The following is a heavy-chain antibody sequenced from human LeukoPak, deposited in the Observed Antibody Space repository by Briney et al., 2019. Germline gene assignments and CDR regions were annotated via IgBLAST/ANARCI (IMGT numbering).Heavy chain of an antibody. CDR1: GGSISSSSYY. CDR2: TYYSGST. V-gene: IGHV4-39*01. D-gene: IGHD6-13*01. Sequence: SETLSLTCTVSGGSISSSSYYWGWMRQPPGKGLEWIGTTYYSGSTYYNPSLKSRVTISVDTSKNQFSLKLSSVTAADTAVYYCASFSSSWDGFDYWGQGTLVTVSS. J-gene: IGHJ4*02. CDR3: ASFSSSWDGFDY.